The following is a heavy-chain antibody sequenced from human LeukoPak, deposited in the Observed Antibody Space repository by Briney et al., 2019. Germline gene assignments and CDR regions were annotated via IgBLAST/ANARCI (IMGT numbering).Heavy chain of an antibody. J-gene: IGHJ6*03. V-gene: IGHV3-21*01. CDR2: ISSSIPFK. CDR3: ARDYCANGVCPFFYYYYYMDV. Sequence: GGSLRLSCGATGFTFNDYSVNWVRQAPGKGLEWFSSISSSIPFKYYAESVKGRFTISRDNAKNSVYLQMDSLTAEDTAVYYCARDYCANGVCPFFYYYYYMDVWGKGTTVTVSS. CDR1: GFTFNDYS. D-gene: IGHD2-8*01.